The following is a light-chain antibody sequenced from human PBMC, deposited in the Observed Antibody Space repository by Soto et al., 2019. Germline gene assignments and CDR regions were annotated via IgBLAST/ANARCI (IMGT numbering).Light chain of an antibody. CDR2: HAS. J-gene: IGKJ1*01. CDR1: QSINRD. Sequence: DIQMTQSPSSLSASVGDRVTITCRASQSINRDLNWYQQKPGKAPNLLINHASTSQSGVPSRFSGSGSGADFTLTISGLQPDDFATYYCQQSYSLPVTFGQGTKVDIK. V-gene: IGKV1-39*01. CDR3: QQSYSLPVT.